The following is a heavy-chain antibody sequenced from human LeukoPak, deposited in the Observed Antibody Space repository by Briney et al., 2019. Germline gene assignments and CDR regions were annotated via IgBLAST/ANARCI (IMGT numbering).Heavy chain of an antibody. CDR2: IYYSGST. V-gene: IGHV4-59*08. CDR3: ARLPDLMGDYYGMDV. J-gene: IGHJ6*02. CDR1: GGSISSYY. Sequence: SETLSLTCTVSGGSISSYYWSWIRQPPGKGLEWIGYIYYSGSTNYNPSLKSQVTISVDTSKNQFSLKLSSVTAADTAVYYCARLPDLMGDYYGMDVWGQGTTVTVSS. D-gene: IGHD5-24*01.